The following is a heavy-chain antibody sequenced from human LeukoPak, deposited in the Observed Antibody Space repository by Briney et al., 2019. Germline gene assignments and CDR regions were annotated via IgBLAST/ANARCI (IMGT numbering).Heavy chain of an antibody. CDR3: AGLKPYYYDSSGYLRY. CDR1: GGSISSSSYY. V-gene: IGHV4-39*07. D-gene: IGHD3-22*01. CDR2: IYYSGST. J-gene: IGHJ4*02. Sequence: SETLSLTCTVSGGSISSSSYYWGWIRQPPGKGLEWIGSIYYSGSTYYNPSLKSRVTISVDTSKNQFSLKLSSVTAADTAVYYCAGLKPYYYDSSGYLRYWGQGTLVTVSS.